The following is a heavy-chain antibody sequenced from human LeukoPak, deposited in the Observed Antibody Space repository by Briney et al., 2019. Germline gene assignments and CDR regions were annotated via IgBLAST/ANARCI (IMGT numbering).Heavy chain of an antibody. J-gene: IGHJ6*03. CDR2: IYPGDSDT. D-gene: IGHD6-19*01. CDR1: GYSFTSYW. Sequence: GESLKISCXGSGYSFTSYWIGWVRQMAGKGLEWMRIIYPGDSDTRYSPSFQGQVTISADKSISTAYLQWSSLKASDTAMYYCARAPYSSGFTGYMDVWGKGTTVTVSS. CDR3: ARAPYSSGFTGYMDV. V-gene: IGHV5-51*01.